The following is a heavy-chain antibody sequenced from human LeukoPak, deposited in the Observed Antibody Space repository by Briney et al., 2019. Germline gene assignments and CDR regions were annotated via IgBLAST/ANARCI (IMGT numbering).Heavy chain of an antibody. J-gene: IGHJ4*02. Sequence: ASVKVSCKASGYTFSDYYIHWVRQAPGQGLEGMGRINPKSRVTNYAKNFQGRVTITRDTSISTASMELSSLRYDDTAVYYCARQSEPKGDYWGQGTLVTVSS. CDR2: INPKSRVT. CDR3: ARQSEPKGDY. CDR1: GYTFSDYY. V-gene: IGHV1-2*06.